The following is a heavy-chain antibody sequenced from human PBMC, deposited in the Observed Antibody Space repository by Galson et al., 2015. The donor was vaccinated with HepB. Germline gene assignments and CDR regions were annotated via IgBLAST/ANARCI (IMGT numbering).Heavy chain of an antibody. V-gene: IGHV1-69*04. J-gene: IGHJ1*01. CDR3: ARDSLVPGYFQH. Sequence: SVKVSCKASGGTFSSYAISWVRRAPGQGLEWMGRIIPILGIANYAQKFQGRVTITADKSTSTAYMELSSLRSEDTAVYYCARDSLVPGYFQHWGQGTLVTVSS. CDR2: IIPILGIA. D-gene: IGHD6-13*01. CDR1: GGTFSSYA.